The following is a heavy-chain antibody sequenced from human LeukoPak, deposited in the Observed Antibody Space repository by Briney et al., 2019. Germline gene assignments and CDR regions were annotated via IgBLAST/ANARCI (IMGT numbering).Heavy chain of an antibody. Sequence: ASVKVSCKASGYTFTSYAIHWVRQAPGQRLEWMGWISAGNGNTKYSQNFQGRVTFISNTSATTAFMELSSLRSEDAAVYYCARVRMSPNYYLDYWGQGTLVTVSS. CDR1: GYTFTSYA. J-gene: IGHJ4*02. V-gene: IGHV1-3*01. D-gene: IGHD3-22*01. CDR2: ISAGNGNT. CDR3: ARVRMSPNYYLDY.